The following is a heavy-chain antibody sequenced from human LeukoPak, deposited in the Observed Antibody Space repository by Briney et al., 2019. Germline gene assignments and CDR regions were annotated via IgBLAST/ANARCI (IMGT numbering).Heavy chain of an antibody. CDR2: ISGSGGST. CDR1: GFTFSSYA. Sequence: GGSLRLSRAASGFTFSSYAMSWVRQAPGKGLEWVSAISGSGGSTYYADSVKGRFTISRDNSKNTLYLQMNSLRAEDTAVYYCAKLSRYDFWSGYMNYWGQGTLVTVSS. D-gene: IGHD3-3*01. J-gene: IGHJ4*02. CDR3: AKLSRYDFWSGYMNY. V-gene: IGHV3-23*01.